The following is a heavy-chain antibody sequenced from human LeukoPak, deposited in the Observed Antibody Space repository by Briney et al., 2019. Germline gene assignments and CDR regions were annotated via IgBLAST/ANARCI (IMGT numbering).Heavy chain of an antibody. Sequence: RTSETLSLTCTVSGGSISSSSYYWGWIRQPPGKGLEWIGSIYYSGSTYYNPSLKSRVTISVATSKNQFSLKLSSVTAADTAVYYCARGIQKPPGDYWGQGTLVTVSS. CDR3: ARGIQKPPGDY. J-gene: IGHJ4*02. CDR1: GGSISSSSYY. D-gene: IGHD5-18*01. CDR2: IYYSGST. V-gene: IGHV4-39*01.